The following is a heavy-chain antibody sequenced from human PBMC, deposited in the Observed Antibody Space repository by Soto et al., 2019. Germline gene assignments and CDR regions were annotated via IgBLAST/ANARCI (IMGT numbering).Heavy chain of an antibody. D-gene: IGHD1-20*01. CDR3: AIGAIYDWNRVLND. CDR2: ISGGGGNS. J-gene: IGHJ4*02. V-gene: IGHV3-23*01. CDR1: GFTFSTYA. Sequence: EVQVLEAGGGLVQPGGSLRLSCEASGFTFSTYAMIWVRQAPGKGLEWVSGISGGGGNSYYADSVKGRFTISRENSKSTVYLQRHSLRSVDTAVYYCAIGAIYDWNRVLNDWGQGTLVAVSS.